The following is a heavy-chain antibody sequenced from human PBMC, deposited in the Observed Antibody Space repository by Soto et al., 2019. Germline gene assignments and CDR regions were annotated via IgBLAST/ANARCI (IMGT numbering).Heavy chain of an antibody. V-gene: IGHV1-69*13. CDR3: TRAQFRYTRDFDY. CDR2: FIPSFGTA. Sequence: GASVKVSCKASGGAISTIAITWVRRAPGQGLEWMGAFIPSFGTAIYAQKFQGRVTISADESTSSAHMDLSSLRSDDTAVYYCTRAQFRYTRDFDYWGQGVLVTVSS. J-gene: IGHJ4*02. D-gene: IGHD3-9*01. CDR1: GGAISTIA.